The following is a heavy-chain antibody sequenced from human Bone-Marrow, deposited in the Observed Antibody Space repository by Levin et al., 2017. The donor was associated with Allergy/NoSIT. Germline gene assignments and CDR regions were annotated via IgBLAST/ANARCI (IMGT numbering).Heavy chain of an antibody. J-gene: IGHJ4*02. CDR1: GFTFSNYG. CDR3: ATNWGGGYYKKFDY. CDR2: IWNDGGKK. Sequence: GESLKISCATSGFTFSNYGMHWVRQAPGKGLEWVAVIWNDGGKKYYADSVKGRFTVSRDNSKNTLYLQMNSLRVEDTAVYYCATNWGGGYYKKFDYWGQGNLVTVSS. D-gene: IGHD3-10*01. V-gene: IGHV3-33*01.